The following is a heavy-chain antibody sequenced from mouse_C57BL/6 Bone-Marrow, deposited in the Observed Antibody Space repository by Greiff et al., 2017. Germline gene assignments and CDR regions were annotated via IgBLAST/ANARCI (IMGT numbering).Heavy chain of an antibody. D-gene: IGHD2-3*01. CDR2: ISYDGSN. CDR1: GYSITSGYY. J-gene: IGHJ3*01. Sequence: EVQRVESGPGLVKPSQSLSLTCSVTGYSITSGYYWNWIRQFPGNKLEWMGYISYDGSNNYNPSLKNRITITRDTPKNQFFLKLKSVTTEDTATYYCARAIYDGYFAWFAYWGQGTLVTVSA. V-gene: IGHV3-6*01. CDR3: ARAIYDGYFAWFAY.